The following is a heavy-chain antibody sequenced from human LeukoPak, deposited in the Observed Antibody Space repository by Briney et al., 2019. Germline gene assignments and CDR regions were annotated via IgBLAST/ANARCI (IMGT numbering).Heavy chain of an antibody. D-gene: IGHD1-26*01. V-gene: IGHV3-7*03. J-gene: IGHJ4*02. CDR3: AKGDGGSYYALYY. Sequence: PGGSLRLSCAASGFIFNNYWMSWVRQAPGKGLEWVANIKQDGSEKYYVDSVKGRFTISRDNAKNSLYLQMNSLRAEDTAVYYCAKGDGGSYYALYYWGQGTLVTVSS. CDR1: GFIFNNYW. CDR2: IKQDGSEK.